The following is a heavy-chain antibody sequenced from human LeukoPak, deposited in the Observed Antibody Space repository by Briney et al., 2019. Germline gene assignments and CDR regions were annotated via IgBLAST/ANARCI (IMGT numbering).Heavy chain of an antibody. V-gene: IGHV3-30*03. D-gene: IGHD3-10*01. J-gene: IGHJ4*02. Sequence: GGSLRLSCVASGFPFNSYGMHWVRQAPGKGLEWVSVISYDGSNKYYAGSVKGRFTISRDNSKNTLYLQMNSLRAEDTAVYYCARDSYYGSGSYDSGRAHFDYWGQGTLVTVSS. CDR2: ISYDGSNK. CDR1: GFPFNSYG. CDR3: ARDSYYGSGSYDSGRAHFDY.